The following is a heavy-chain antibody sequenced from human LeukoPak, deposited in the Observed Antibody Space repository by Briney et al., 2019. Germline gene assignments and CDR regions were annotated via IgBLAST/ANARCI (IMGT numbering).Heavy chain of an antibody. J-gene: IGHJ4*02. CDR1: GFTFSSYS. Sequence: GGSLRLSCAASGFTFSSYSMNWARQAPGKGLEWVSSISSSSSYIYYADSVKGRFTISRDNAKNSLYLQMNSLRAEDTAVYYCAGGYCSGGSCSDFDYWGQGTLVTVSS. D-gene: IGHD2-15*01. V-gene: IGHV3-21*01. CDR2: ISSSSSYI. CDR3: AGGYCSGGSCSDFDY.